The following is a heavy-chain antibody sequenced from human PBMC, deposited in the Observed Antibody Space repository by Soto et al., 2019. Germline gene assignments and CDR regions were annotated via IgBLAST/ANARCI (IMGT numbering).Heavy chain of an antibody. CDR1: GGSVSSGSYY. Sequence: PSETLSLTCTVSGGSVSSGSYYWSWIRQPPGKGLEWIGYIYYSGSTNYNPSLKSRVTISVDTSKNQFSLKLSSVTAADTAVYYCARAGILTGYYWGQGTLVTVSS. V-gene: IGHV4-61*01. CDR3: ARAGILTGYY. CDR2: IYYSGST. D-gene: IGHD3-9*01. J-gene: IGHJ4*02.